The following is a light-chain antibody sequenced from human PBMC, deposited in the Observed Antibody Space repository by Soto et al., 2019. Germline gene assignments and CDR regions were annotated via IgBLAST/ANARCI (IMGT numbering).Light chain of an antibody. CDR1: QMIARW. Sequence: DIQMTQSPSSLSASVGDRVTITCRSSQMIARWLAWYQQKPGTAPRLIIYDATSLQSGVPSRFSASASGTDFTLTISSLHPDDFATYYCLQYNTFPHTFGQGTRLEIK. J-gene: IGKJ5*01. CDR3: LQYNTFPHT. V-gene: IGKV1-5*01. CDR2: DAT.